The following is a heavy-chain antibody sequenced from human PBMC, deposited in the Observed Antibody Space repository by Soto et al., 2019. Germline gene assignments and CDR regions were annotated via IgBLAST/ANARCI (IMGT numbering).Heavy chain of an antibody. D-gene: IGHD3-22*01. J-gene: IGHJ4*02. V-gene: IGHV3-11*05. Sequence: PGGSLRLSCAASGFAFRDFAMIWVRQAPGKGLEWVSYISSSSYTNYADSVKGRFTISRDNAKNSLYLQMNSLRAEDTAVYYCARGITDYYDSSGYTIDYWGQGTLVTVSS. CDR3: ARGITDYYDSSGYTIDY. CDR1: GFAFRDFA. CDR2: ISSSSYT.